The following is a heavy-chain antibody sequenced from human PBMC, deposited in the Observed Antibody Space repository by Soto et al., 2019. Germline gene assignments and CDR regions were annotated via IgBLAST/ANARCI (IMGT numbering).Heavy chain of an antibody. D-gene: IGHD6-19*01. CDR3: AGTTSLQWYYIDI. J-gene: IGHJ6*03. CDR2: INPSGGST. CDR1: GYTFTSYY. V-gene: IGHV1-46*03. Sequence: ASVKVSCKASGYTFTSYYMHWVRQAPGQGLEWMGIINPSGGSTSYAQKFQGRVTMTRDTSNNQFSLHLNSVTPEDTAVYYCAGTTSLQWYYIDIWGKGTTVTVSS.